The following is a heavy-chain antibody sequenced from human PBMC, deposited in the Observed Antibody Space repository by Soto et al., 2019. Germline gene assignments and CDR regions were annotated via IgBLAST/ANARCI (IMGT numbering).Heavy chain of an antibody. D-gene: IGHD2-21*01. CDR2: IRATGGQT. J-gene: IGHJ5*01. CDR1: GFTFRNFV. Sequence: EVQLLESGGGVVRPGGSLRLSCAASGFTFRNFVMSWVRQAPGKGLQWVSAIRATGGQTFYADSVKGRFTISRDNSKNMLYLQINSVRDEDTAVYFCAQDRGWGVVSPSHDSWGQGTLVTVSS. V-gene: IGHV3-23*01. CDR3: AQDRGWGVVSPSHDS.